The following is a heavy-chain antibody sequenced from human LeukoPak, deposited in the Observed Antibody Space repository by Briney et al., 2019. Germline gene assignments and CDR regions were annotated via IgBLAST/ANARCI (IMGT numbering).Heavy chain of an antibody. V-gene: IGHV3-21*01. CDR2: ISSSSSYI. J-gene: IGHJ4*02. D-gene: IGHD3-22*01. Sequence: GGSLRLSCAASGFTFSSYSMNWVRQAPGKGLEWVSSISSSSSYIYYADSVKGRFTISRDNAKNSLYLRMNSLRAEDTAVYYCAREGRMYYYESTNDYWGQGTLVTVSS. CDR1: GFTFSSYS. CDR3: AREGRMYYYESTNDY.